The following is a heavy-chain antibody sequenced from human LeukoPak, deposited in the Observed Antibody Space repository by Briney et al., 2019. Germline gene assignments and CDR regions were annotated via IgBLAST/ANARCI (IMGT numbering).Heavy chain of an antibody. Sequence: SVKVSCKASGGTFSSYTISWVRQAPGQGLEWMGRIIPILGIANYAQKFQGRVTITADESTSTAYMELSSLRSEDTAVYYCARDSVAAPLNWFDPWGQGTLVTVSS. CDR3: ARDSVAAPLNWFDP. D-gene: IGHD6-6*01. J-gene: IGHJ5*02. V-gene: IGHV1-69*04. CDR1: GGTFSSYT. CDR2: IIPILGIA.